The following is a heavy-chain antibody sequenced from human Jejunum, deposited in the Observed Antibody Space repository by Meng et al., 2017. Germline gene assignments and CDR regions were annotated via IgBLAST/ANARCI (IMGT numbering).Heavy chain of an antibody. CDR3: VKDHSSRWHYAPYNWFDS. CDR1: GFNLGDPA. J-gene: IGHJ5*01. Sequence: SLKISCAASGFNLGDPAMHWVRQAPGKGLEWVSGISWNSGSVGYADSVKGRFTISRDNAKNSLYLQMNSLRVEDTALYYCVKDHSSRWHYAPYNWFDSWGQGTLVTVSS. CDR2: ISWNSGSV. D-gene: IGHD6-13*01. V-gene: IGHV3-9*01.